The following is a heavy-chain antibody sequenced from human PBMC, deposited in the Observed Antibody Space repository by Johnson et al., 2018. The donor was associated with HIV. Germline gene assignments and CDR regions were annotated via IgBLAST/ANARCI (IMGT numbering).Heavy chain of an antibody. CDR3: ARGRGIVGPQQVALDI. J-gene: IGHJ3*02. CDR1: GFTFSSYD. D-gene: IGHD1-26*01. Sequence: VQLVESGGGLVKPGGSLRLSCAASGFTFSSYDMHWVRQATGKGLEWVSAIGTAGDTYYPGSVKGRFTISRENAKNSLYLQMNSLRAGDTAVYYCARGRGIVGPQQVALDIWGQGTRVTVSS. CDR2: IGTAGDT. V-gene: IGHV3-13*01.